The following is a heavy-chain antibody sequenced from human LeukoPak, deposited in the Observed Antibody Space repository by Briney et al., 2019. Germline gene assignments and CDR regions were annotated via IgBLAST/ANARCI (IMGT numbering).Heavy chain of an antibody. CDR1: GFTLSSYA. CDR3: AKDFDY. V-gene: IGHV3-23*01. Sequence: GGSLRLSCAASGFTLSSYAMTWVRQAPGRGLEWVSSVDGGGGGTYYADSVKGRFTISRDTSKNTLYLQMNSLRAEDTAVYYCAKDFDYWGQGTLVTVSS. CDR2: VDGGGGGT. J-gene: IGHJ4*02.